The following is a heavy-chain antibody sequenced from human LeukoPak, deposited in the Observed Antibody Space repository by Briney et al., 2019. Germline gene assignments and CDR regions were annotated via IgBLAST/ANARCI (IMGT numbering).Heavy chain of an antibody. CDR2: IYYSGST. Sequence: PSETLSLTCTVSGGSISSYYWSWIRQPPGKGLEWIGYIYYSGSTDSNPSLKSRVTTSVDTSKNQFSPKLRSVTAADTAVYYCARRPRNDILTGTPFDYWGQGILVTVSS. V-gene: IGHV4-59*01. D-gene: IGHD3-9*01. J-gene: IGHJ4*02. CDR1: GGSISSYY. CDR3: ARRPRNDILTGTPFDY.